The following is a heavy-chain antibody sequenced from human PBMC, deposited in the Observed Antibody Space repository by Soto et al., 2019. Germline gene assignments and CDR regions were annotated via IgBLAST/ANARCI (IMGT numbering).Heavy chain of an antibody. Sequence: GGSLRLSCAASGFTFSSYGMHWVRQAPGKGLEWVAVIWYDGSNKYYADSVKGRFTISRDNSKNTRYLQMNSLRAEDTAVYYCARDPIVVVPAARTPRYYMDVWGKGTTVTVSS. CDR2: IWYDGSNK. V-gene: IGHV3-33*01. CDR3: ARDPIVVVPAARTPRYYMDV. D-gene: IGHD2-2*01. CDR1: GFTFSSYG. J-gene: IGHJ6*03.